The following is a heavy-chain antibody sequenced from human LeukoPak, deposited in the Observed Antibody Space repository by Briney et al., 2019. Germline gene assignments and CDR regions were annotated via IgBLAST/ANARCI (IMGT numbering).Heavy chain of an antibody. CDR1: GGSISSSSYY. CDR3: AREGAGWGRRGNAFDI. D-gene: IGHD6-19*01. J-gene: IGHJ3*02. V-gene: IGHV4-61*01. CDR2: IYYSGST. Sequence: SETLSLTCTVSGGSISSSSYYWGWIRQPPGKGLEWIGYIYYSGSTNYNPSHKSRVTISVDTSKNQFSLKLSSVTAADTAVYYCAREGAGWGRRGNAFDIWGQGTMVTVSS.